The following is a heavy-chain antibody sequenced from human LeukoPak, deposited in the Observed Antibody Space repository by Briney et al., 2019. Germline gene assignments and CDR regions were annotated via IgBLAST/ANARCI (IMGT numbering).Heavy chain of an antibody. CDR2: ISYDGSNK. D-gene: IGHD4-17*01. V-gene: IGHV3-30*04. J-gene: IGHJ4*02. CDR3: AREGGYGDYDTPFDY. Sequence: GGSLRLSCAASGFTLSSYAMHWVRQAPGKGLEWVAVISYDGSNKYYADSVKGRFTISRDNSKNTLYLQMNSLRAEDTAVYYCAREGGYGDYDTPFDYWGQGTQVTVSS. CDR1: GFTLSSYA.